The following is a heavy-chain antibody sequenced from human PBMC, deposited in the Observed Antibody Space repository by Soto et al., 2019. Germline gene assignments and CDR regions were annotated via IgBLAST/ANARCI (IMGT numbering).Heavy chain of an antibody. CDR3: TRAAPFDIYAITPVEV. D-gene: IGHD3-9*01. Sequence: ASVKVSCKASGYTFTTFGISWVLQAPGQGLEWVGWISANNGNTKYSQKFQGRVSLTTETSTSTAYMELRSLRSDDTAVYYCTRAAPFDIYAITPVEVWGQGTMVTASS. V-gene: IGHV1-18*01. CDR2: ISANNGNT. J-gene: IGHJ4*02. CDR1: GYTFTTFG.